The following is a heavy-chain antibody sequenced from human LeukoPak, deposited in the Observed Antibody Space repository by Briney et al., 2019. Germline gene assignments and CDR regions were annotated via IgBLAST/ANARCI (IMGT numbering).Heavy chain of an antibody. J-gene: IGHJ4*02. CDR3: ARHSDVIGAI. Sequence: GESLKISCKASGYTFTHQWIGWVSQMSGSGLEWMGIIYPRDSDTIYSPSFQGHVTISADTSINTAYLEWSSLEASDTAIYYCARHSDVIGAIWGQGTLVTVSS. V-gene: IGHV5-51*01. CDR1: GYTFTHQW. CDR2: IYPRDSDT. D-gene: IGHD3-10*01.